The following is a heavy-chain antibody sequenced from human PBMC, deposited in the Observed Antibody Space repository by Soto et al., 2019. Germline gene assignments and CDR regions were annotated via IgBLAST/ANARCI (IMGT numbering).Heavy chain of an antibody. CDR2: IYYSGST. V-gene: IGHV4-31*03. J-gene: IGHJ4*02. CDR1: GGSISSGGYY. D-gene: IGHD4-17*01. CDR3: ARGVDDYGAGNPDY. Sequence: QVQLQESGPGLVKPSQTLSLTCTVSGGSISSGGYYWSWIRQHPGKGLEWIGYIYYSGSTYYNPSLKSRVTLSVDTSKHQFSLKLSSVTAADTAVYYCARGVDDYGAGNPDYWGQGTLVTVSS.